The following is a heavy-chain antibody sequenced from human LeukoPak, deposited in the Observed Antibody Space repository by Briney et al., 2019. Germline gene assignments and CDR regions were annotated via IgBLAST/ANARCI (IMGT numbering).Heavy chain of an antibody. CDR1: GFTFSSYA. J-gene: IGHJ4*02. D-gene: IGHD3-10*01. V-gene: IGHV3-23*01. CDR2: ISGSGGST. CDR3: AKEGAYYYGSGSQPGRGYFDY. Sequence: PGGSLRLSCAASGFTFSSYAMSWVRQAPGKGLEWVSAISGSGGSTYYADSVKGRFTISRDNSKNTLYLQMNSLRAEDTAVYYCAKEGAYYYGSGSQPGRGYFDYWGQGTLVTVSS.